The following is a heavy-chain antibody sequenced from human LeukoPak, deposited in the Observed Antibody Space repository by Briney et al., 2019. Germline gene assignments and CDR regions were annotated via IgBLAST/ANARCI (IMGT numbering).Heavy chain of an antibody. Sequence: GASVKVSCKASGYTFTNYALHWVRQAPGQGLEWMGWINAGNGHTEYSQKFQDRVTITRDTSASTAYMELSSLRSEDTAVYYCTRGFDYWGQGTLVTVSS. CDR2: INAGNGHT. V-gene: IGHV1-3*01. CDR1: GYTFTNYA. J-gene: IGHJ4*02. CDR3: TRGFDY.